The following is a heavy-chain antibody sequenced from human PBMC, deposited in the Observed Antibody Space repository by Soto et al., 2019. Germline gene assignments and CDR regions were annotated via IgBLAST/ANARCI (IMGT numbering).Heavy chain of an antibody. Sequence: SETLSLTCTVSGGSISSGDYYCSWIRQPPGKGLEWIGYIYHSGSTYYNPSLKSRVTISVDRSKNQFSLKLSSVTAADTAVYCCARRYGGNFDYWGQGTLVTVSS. V-gene: IGHV4-30-2*02. CDR3: ARRYGGNFDY. CDR1: GGSISSGDYY. CDR2: IYHSGST. D-gene: IGHD1-26*01. J-gene: IGHJ4*02.